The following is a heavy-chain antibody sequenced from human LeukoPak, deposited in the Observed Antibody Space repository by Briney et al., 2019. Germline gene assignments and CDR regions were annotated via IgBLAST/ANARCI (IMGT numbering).Heavy chain of an antibody. Sequence: PGGSLRLSCAASGFTFSRYAMSWVRQAPGKGLEWVSAISGSGGSTYYADSVKGRFTISRDNSKNTLYLQMSSLRAEDTAVYYCAKDLACSSTSCYSYWGQGTLVTVSS. CDR2: ISGSGGST. D-gene: IGHD2-2*01. CDR3: AKDLACSSTSCYSY. CDR1: GFTFSRYA. V-gene: IGHV3-23*01. J-gene: IGHJ4*02.